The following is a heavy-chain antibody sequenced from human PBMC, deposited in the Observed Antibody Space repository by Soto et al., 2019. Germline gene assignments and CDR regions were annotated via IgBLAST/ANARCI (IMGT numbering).Heavy chain of an antibody. CDR1: GFSLSTSGVD. CDR3: AHSHNSWYEDDFDI. V-gene: IGHV2-5*01. Sequence: QITLKESGPTLVKPTQTLTLTCTFSGFSLSTSGVDVGWIRQPPGKALEWLALIYWNDDKRYSPSLKSRLTSTKDTYKNPVVHTITNMDPADTATYYRAHSHNSWYEDDFDIWGQGTMVTAAS. J-gene: IGHJ3*02. CDR2: IYWNDDK. D-gene: IGHD6-13*01.